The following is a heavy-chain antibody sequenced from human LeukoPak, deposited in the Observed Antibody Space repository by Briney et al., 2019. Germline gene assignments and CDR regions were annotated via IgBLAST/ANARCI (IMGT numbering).Heavy chain of an antibody. CDR3: AKSNGYGLVDI. CDR1: GYSISSGYF. CDR2: FYHSGIT. D-gene: IGHD3-10*01. V-gene: IGHV4-38-2*02. Sequence: SETLSLTCTVSGYSISSGYFWGWIRQPPGKGLEWIGSFYHSGITYYNPSLKSRVTISLDTSRNQFSLKLNSVTAADTAVYYCAKSNGYGLVDIWGQGTMVTVSS. J-gene: IGHJ3*02.